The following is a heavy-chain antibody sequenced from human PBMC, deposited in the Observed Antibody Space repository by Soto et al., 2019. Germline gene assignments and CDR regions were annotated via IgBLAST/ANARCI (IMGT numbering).Heavy chain of an antibody. CDR3: ATITMIEQSEDFDY. CDR2: MNPNSGNT. J-gene: IGHJ4*02. CDR1: GYTFTSYD. V-gene: IGHV1-8*01. Sequence: QVQLVQSGAEVKKPGASVKVSCKASGYTFTSYDINWVRQATGQGLEWMGWMNPNSGNTGYAQKFQGRVTXXRXTXXSTAYMELSSLRSEDTAVYYCATITMIEQSEDFDYWGQGTLVTVSS. D-gene: IGHD3-22*01.